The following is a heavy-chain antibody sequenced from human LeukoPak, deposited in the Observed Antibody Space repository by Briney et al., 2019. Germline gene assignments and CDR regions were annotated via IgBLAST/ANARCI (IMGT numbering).Heavy chain of an antibody. CDR1: GGTFSSYA. CDR3: ARGPASGSYYFDY. D-gene: IGHD1-26*01. CDR2: MNPNSGNT. Sequence: ASVKVSCKASGGTFSSYAISWVRQATGQGLEWMGWMNPNSGNTGYAQKFQGRVTITRNTSISTAYMELSSLRSEDTAVYYCARGPASGSYYFDYWGQGTLVTVSS. V-gene: IGHV1-8*03. J-gene: IGHJ4*02.